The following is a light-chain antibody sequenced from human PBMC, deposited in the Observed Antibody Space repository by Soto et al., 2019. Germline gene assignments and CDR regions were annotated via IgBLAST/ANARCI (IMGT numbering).Light chain of an antibody. J-gene: IGLJ2*01. CDR1: SSDVGGYNY. CDR2: EVS. Sequence: QSVLTQPPSASGSPGQSVTISCTGTSSDVGGYNYVSWYQQHPGKAPKLMIYEVSKRPSGVPDRFSGSKSGNTASLTVSGLQAEDEADYYCSSYAGSPRVVFGGGTKLTVL. V-gene: IGLV2-8*01. CDR3: SSYAGSPRVV.